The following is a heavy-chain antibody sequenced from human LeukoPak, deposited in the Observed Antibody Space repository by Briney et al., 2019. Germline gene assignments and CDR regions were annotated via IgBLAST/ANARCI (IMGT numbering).Heavy chain of an antibody. CDR3: ASERLYSSSWYSIRYYMDV. CDR2: IYYSRST. D-gene: IGHD6-13*01. CDR1: GCSISSSTYY. J-gene: IGHJ6*03. Sequence: SETLSLTCTVSGCSISSSTYYWGWIRQPPGKGLEWIGSIYYSRSTYYNPALKSLVTISVDTSNNQFSPQLSSETAADTAVYYCASERLYSSSWYSIRYYMDVWGKGTTVTVSS. V-gene: IGHV4-39*07.